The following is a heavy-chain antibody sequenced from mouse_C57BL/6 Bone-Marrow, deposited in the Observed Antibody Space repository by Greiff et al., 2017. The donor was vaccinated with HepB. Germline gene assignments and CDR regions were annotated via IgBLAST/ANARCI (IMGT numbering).Heavy chain of an antibody. Sequence: VQVVESGPGLVAPSQCLSITCTVSGFSFTSYAISWVRQPPGKGLEWLGVIWTGGGTNYNSALKSRLSISKDNSKSQVFLKMNSLQTDDTARYYCARKENYYGPAWFAYWGQGTLVTVSA. CDR3: ARKENYYGPAWFAY. CDR1: GFSFTSYA. J-gene: IGHJ3*01. V-gene: IGHV2-9-1*01. CDR2: IWTGGGT. D-gene: IGHD1-1*01.